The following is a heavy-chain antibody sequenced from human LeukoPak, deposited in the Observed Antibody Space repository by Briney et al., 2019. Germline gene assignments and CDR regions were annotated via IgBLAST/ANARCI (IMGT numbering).Heavy chain of an antibody. CDR1: GFTFRSYA. J-gene: IGHJ6*02. CDR2: ISGSGDAT. D-gene: IGHD5-18*01. CDR3: ARDLSYGTRRFYGMDV. Sequence: GVSLRLSCAASGFTFRSYAMNWVRQAPGKGLEWVSTISGSGDATYYVDSVKGRFTISRDNSENTLFLQMNSLRAEDTAVYYCARDLSYGTRRFYGMDVWGQGTTVTVSS. V-gene: IGHV3-23*01.